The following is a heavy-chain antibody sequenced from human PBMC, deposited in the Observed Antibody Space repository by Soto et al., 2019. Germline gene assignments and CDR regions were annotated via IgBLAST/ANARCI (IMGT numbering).Heavy chain of an antibody. CDR3: ARQGSNSSISWFDP. J-gene: IGHJ5*02. CDR2: IYPGDFDT. Sequence: GESLKISCKASGYSFTSYWIGSVRQVPGKGLEWMGIIYPGDFDTRYTPSFQGQVTISADKSISTAYLQWSSLKASDTAIYYCARQGSNSSISWFDPWGQGTLVTVSS. CDR1: GYSFTSYW. V-gene: IGHV5-51*01. D-gene: IGHD6-6*01.